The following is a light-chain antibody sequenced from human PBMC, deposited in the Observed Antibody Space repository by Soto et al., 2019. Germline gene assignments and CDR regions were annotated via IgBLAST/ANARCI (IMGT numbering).Light chain of an antibody. CDR2: GAS. CDR1: QSVSSN. Sequence: DILMTQSPSTLSLSPGERATLSCRASQSVSSNLVWFQQKPGQAPRLLTYGASTRAPGIPARFSGSGSGTESTLTISSLQSEDFAVYYCQHYISWPITFGQGTRLEIK. V-gene: IGKV3-15*01. J-gene: IGKJ5*01. CDR3: QHYISWPIT.